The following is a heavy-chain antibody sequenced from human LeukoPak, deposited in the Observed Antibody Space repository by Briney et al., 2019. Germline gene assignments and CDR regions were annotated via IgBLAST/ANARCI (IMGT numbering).Heavy chain of an antibody. V-gene: IGHV3-30*18. CDR1: GFTHRGYG. CDR3: AKGGDYSGGYSY. CDR2: ISYDGSNK. Sequence: GGPLSLSCAPSGFTHRGYGVHCVPQSPGKGLEWGAVISYDGSNKYYADSVKCRFTNSRDNSKDTLFLQMNSLRAEDRAVECCAKGGDYSGGYSYWGEGGLVTVSS. J-gene: IGHJ4*02. D-gene: IGHD1-26*01.